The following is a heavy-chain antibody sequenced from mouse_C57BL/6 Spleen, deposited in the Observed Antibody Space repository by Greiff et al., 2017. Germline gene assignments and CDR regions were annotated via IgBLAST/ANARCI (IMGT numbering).Heavy chain of an antibody. CDR1: GFTFSDYG. CDR3: ARTRMDY. Sequence: DVHLVESGGGLVKPGGSLKLSCAASGFTFSDYGMHWVRQAPEKGLEWVAYISSGSSTIYYADTVKGRFTISRDNAKNTLFLQMTRLRSEDTAMYYCARTRMDYWGQGTSVTVSS. V-gene: IGHV5-17*01. CDR2: ISSGSSTI. J-gene: IGHJ4*01.